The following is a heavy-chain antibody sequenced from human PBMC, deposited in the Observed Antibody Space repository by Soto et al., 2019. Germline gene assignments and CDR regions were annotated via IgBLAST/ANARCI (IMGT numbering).Heavy chain of an antibody. CDR1: GFTFSSYS. J-gene: IGHJ6*02. V-gene: IGHV3-21*01. CDR3: ARDSNCSGGSCYSWGMDV. Sequence: ESGGGLVKPGGSLRLSCAASGFTFSSYSMNWVRQAPGKGLEWVSSISSSSSYIYYADSVKGRFTISRDNAKNSLYLQMNSLRAEDTAVYYCARDSNCSGGSCYSWGMDVWGQGTTVTVSS. CDR2: ISSSSSYI. D-gene: IGHD2-15*01.